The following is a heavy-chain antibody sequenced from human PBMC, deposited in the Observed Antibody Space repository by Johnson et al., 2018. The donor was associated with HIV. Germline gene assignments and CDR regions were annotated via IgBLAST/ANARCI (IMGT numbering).Heavy chain of an antibody. Sequence: EVQLVESGGGLVQPGGSLRLSCAASGFTFSSYWMSWVRQAPGKGLEWVANIKQDGSEKYYVDSVKGRFTISRDKPKNSLYLEMNSLRAEDTAVYYCARDRDERGLLPPPRGAFDIWGQGTMVTVS. J-gene: IGHJ3*02. CDR2: IKQDGSEK. CDR3: ARDRDERGLLPPPRGAFDI. D-gene: IGHD3-22*01. CDR1: GFTFSSYW. V-gene: IGHV3-7*01.